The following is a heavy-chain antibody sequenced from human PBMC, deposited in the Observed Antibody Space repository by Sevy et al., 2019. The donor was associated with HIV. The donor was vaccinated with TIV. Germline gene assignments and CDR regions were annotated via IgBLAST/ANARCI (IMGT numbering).Heavy chain of an antibody. CDR3: ARGVSGPNYYGSGSYLHYFDY. CDR2: IYSGGST. V-gene: IGHV3-53*01. CDR1: GFTVSSNY. D-gene: IGHD3-10*01. Sequence: GGSLRLSCAASGFTVSSNYMSWVRQAPGQGLEWVSVIYSGGSTYYADSVKGRFTISRDNSKNTLYLHMNSLRAEDTAVYYCARGVSGPNYYGSGSYLHYFDYWGQGTLVTVSS. J-gene: IGHJ4*02.